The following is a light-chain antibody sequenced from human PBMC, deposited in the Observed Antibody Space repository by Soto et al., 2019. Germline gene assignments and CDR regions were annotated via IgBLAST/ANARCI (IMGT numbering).Light chain of an antibody. CDR2: AAS. Sequence: DIQMTQSPSSLSASVGDRVTITCRASQSISSYLNWYQQKPGKAPKLLIYAASSLQSGVPSRFSGSVSGTDFTLTISSLQPEDFATYYCQQGYSTRWTFGQGTKVEIK. V-gene: IGKV1-39*01. CDR1: QSISSY. J-gene: IGKJ1*01. CDR3: QQGYSTRWT.